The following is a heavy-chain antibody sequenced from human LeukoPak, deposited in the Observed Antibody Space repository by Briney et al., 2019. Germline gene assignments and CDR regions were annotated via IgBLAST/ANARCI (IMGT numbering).Heavy chain of an antibody. V-gene: IGHV1-18*01. CDR2: ISAYNGNT. J-gene: IGHJ3*02. D-gene: IGHD3-10*01. CDR1: GYTFTSYG. Sequence: GASVKVSCKASGYTFTSYGISWVRQAPGQGLEWMGWISAYNGNTNYAQKLQGRVTMTTDTSTSTAYMELRSLRSDDTAVYYCARDREVRGVIITHDAFDIWGQGTMVTVSS. CDR3: ARDREVRGVIITHDAFDI.